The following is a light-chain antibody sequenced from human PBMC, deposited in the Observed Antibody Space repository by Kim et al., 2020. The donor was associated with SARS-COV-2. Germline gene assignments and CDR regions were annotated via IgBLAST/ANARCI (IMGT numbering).Light chain of an antibody. Sequence: QSALTQPASVSGSPGQSITISCTGTSSDVGGYNYVSWYQQHEGKAPKLMIYDVTKRPSGVSNRFSGFKSGNTASLTISGLQADDEADYYCSSYRNSRTIFGGGTQLTVL. CDR2: DVT. J-gene: IGLJ2*01. CDR3: SSYRNSRTI. CDR1: SSDVGGYNY. V-gene: IGLV2-14*03.